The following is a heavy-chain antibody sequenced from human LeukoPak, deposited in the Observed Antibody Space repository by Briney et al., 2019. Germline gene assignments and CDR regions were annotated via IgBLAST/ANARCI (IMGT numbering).Heavy chain of an antibody. CDR2: INHSGST. CDR3: ARGVIRYFDWSYYYYYMDV. V-gene: IGHV4-34*01. J-gene: IGHJ6*03. CDR1: GGSFSGYY. Sequence: SETLSLTCAVHGGSFSGYYWSWIRQPPGKGLEWIGEINHSGSTNYNPSLKSRVTISVDTSKNQFSLKLSSVTAADTAVYYCARGVIRYFDWSYYYYYMDVWGKGTTVNLSS. D-gene: IGHD3-9*01.